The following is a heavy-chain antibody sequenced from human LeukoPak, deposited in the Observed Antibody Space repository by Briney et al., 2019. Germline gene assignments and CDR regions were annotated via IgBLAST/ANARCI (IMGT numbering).Heavy chain of an antibody. J-gene: IGHJ4*02. CDR2: ISGSGGST. CDR3: ASQKVPAAYYFDY. D-gene: IGHD2-2*01. V-gene: IGHV3-23*01. CDR1: GFTFSSYG. Sequence: PGGSLRLSCAASGFTFSSYGMSWVRQAPGKGLEWVSAISGSGGSTYYADSVKGRFTISRDNSKNTLHLQMNSLRAEDTAVYYCASQKVPAAYYFDYWGQGTLVTVSS.